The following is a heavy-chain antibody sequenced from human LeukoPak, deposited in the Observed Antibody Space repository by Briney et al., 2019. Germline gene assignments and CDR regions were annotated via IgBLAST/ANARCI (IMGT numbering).Heavy chain of an antibody. Sequence: GGSLRLSCAASGFTFSSYGMHWVRQAPGKGLEWVAVISYDGSNKYYADSVKGRFTISRDNSKNTLYLQMNSLRADDTAVYYCARNTYCSSTICYRGYGMDVWGKGTTVTVSS. J-gene: IGHJ6*04. CDR2: ISYDGSNK. CDR3: ARNTYCSSTICYRGYGMDV. V-gene: IGHV3-30*03. D-gene: IGHD2-2*01. CDR1: GFTFSSYG.